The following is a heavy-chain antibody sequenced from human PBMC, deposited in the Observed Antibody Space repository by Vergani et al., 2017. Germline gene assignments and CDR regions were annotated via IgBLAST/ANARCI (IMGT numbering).Heavy chain of an antibody. Sequence: EVQLLESGGGLVQPGGSLRVSCAASGFTFSSDAMSWVRQAPGKGLEWVSAINRGSTTYYADSVKGRFTISRDNSKNTAFLQMNSLRAEDTAVYYCAKEGRSGITPFVADWGQGTLVTVSS. CDR1: GFTFSSDA. CDR2: INRGSTT. CDR3: AKEGRSGITPFVAD. V-gene: IGHV3-23*01. J-gene: IGHJ4*02. D-gene: IGHD1-14*01.